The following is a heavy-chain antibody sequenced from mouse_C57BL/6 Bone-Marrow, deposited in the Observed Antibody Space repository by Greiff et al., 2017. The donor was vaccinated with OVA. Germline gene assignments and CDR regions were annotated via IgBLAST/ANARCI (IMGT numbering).Heavy chain of an antibody. V-gene: IGHV14-4*01. CDR3: TRGYDEGYAMDY. CDR1: GFNIKDDY. J-gene: IGHJ4*01. D-gene: IGHD2-2*01. Sequence: VQLQQSGAELVRPGASVKLSCTASGFNIKDDYMHWVKQRPEQGLEWIGWIDPENGDTEYASKFQGKATITTDTSSNTAYLQLSSLTSEDTAVYYCTRGYDEGYAMDYWGQGTSVTVSS. CDR2: IDPENGDT.